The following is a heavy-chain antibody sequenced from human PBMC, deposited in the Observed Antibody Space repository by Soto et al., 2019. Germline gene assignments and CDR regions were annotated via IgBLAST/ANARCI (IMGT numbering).Heavy chain of an antibody. J-gene: IGHJ4*02. D-gene: IGHD1-26*01. V-gene: IGHV4-39*01. CDR2: IYYSGST. Sequence: SETLSLTCTVSGGSISSSSYYWGWIRQPPGKGLEWIGSIYYSGSTYYNPSLKSRVTISVDTSKNQFSLKLSSVTAADTAVYYCASGLVGATDYWGQGTLVTVSS. CDR1: GGSISSSSYY. CDR3: ASGLVGATDY.